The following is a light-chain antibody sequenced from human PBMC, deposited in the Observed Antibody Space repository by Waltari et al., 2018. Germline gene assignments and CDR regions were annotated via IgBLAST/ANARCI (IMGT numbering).Light chain of an antibody. CDR3: QSYDSNNYVI. Sequence: NFMLTQPRSVSESPGKTVTISCTRSSGNIASTYVQWYQQRPGSSPTLLVYVDYHRPSGVPDRFSASFDSSSNSASLTISGLKTEDEADYYCQSYDSNNYVIFGGGTKLTVL. CDR1: SGNIASTY. J-gene: IGLJ2*01. CDR2: VDY. V-gene: IGLV6-57*01.